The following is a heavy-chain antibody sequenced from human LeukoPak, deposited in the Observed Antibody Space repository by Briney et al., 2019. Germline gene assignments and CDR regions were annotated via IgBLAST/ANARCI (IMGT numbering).Heavy chain of an antibody. CDR3: AKLGGFGDFLFDY. CDR2: ISGSGGST. CDR1: GFTFSSYD. Sequence: PGGSLRLSCAASGFTFSSYDMSWVRQAPGKGLEWVSAISGSGGSTYYADSVKGRFTISRDNSKNTLYLQMNSLRAEDTAVYYCAKLGGFGDFLFDYWGQGTLVTVSS. J-gene: IGHJ4*02. V-gene: IGHV3-23*01. D-gene: IGHD3-10*01.